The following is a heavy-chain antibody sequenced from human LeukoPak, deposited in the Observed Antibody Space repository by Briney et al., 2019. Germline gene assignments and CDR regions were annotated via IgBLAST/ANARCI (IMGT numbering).Heavy chain of an antibody. CDR1: GYTFTSYD. D-gene: IGHD1-26*01. J-gene: IGHJ5*02. CDR3: ATNSGSYRTRKNWFDP. Sequence: ASVKDSCKASGYTFTSYDINWVRQATGQGLEWMGWMNPNSGNTGYAQKFQGRVTMTRNTSISTAYMELSSLRSEDTAVYYCATNSGSYRTRKNWFDPWGQGTLVTVSS. V-gene: IGHV1-8*01. CDR2: MNPNSGNT.